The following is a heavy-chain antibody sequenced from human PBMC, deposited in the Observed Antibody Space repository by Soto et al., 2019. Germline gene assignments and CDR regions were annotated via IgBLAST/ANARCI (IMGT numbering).Heavy chain of an antibody. D-gene: IGHD6-19*01. Sequence: SETLSLTCTVSGGSISSYYWSWIRQPPGKGLEWIGYIYYSGSTNYNPSLKSRVTISVDTSKNQFSLKLSSVTAADTAVYYCTTDRSIAVAGLDYWGQGTLVTVSS. V-gene: IGHV4-59*12. CDR2: IYYSGST. CDR1: GGSISSYY. J-gene: IGHJ4*02. CDR3: TTDRSIAVAGLDY.